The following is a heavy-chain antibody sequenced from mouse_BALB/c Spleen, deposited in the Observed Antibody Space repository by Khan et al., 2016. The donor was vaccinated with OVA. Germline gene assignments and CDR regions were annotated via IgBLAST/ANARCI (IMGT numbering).Heavy chain of an antibody. CDR2: INPYNDGT. D-gene: IGHD1-1*01. CDR1: GYTVTNYI. V-gene: IGHV1S136*01. CDR3: VRDYGSSFWFAY. Sequence: VQLQQSGPELVKPGASVKMSCKASGYTVTNYIIHWVKQKPGQGLEWIGYINPYNDGTKYNEKFKGKATLTSDKSSSTAYMELSGLTSEACAVYYCVRDYGSSFWFAYWGQGTLVTVSA. J-gene: IGHJ3*01.